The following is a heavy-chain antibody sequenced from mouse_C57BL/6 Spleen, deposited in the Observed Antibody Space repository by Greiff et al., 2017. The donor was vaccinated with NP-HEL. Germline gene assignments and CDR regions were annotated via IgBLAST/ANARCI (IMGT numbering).Heavy chain of an antibody. CDR2: IFPGSGST. V-gene: IGHV1-75*01. Sequence: VQLKESGPELVKPGASVKISCKASGYTFTDYYINWVKQRPGQGLEWIGWIFPGSGSTYYNEKFKGKATLTVDKSSSTAYMLLSSLTSEDSAVYFCARQADYGSRVYYFDYWGQGTTLTVSS. CDR1: GYTFTDYY. CDR3: ARQADYGSRVYYFDY. J-gene: IGHJ2*01. D-gene: IGHD1-1*01.